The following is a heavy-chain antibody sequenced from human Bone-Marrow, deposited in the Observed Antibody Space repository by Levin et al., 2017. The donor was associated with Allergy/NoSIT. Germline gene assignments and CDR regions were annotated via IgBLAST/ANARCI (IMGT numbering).Heavy chain of an antibody. CDR2: TSYDGSFK. CDR3: ARGRHGSYYGKDVDY. V-gene: IGHV3-30*04. D-gene: IGHD1-26*01. J-gene: IGHJ4*02. CDR1: GFTLSSYA. Sequence: PGGSLRLSCAASGFTLSSYAVHWVRQAPGKGLEWVAVTSYDGSFKSYADSVQGRFTISRDKAQNTVDLQMNNLRVEDTAFYYCARGRHGSYYGKDVDYWGQGTLVTVSS.